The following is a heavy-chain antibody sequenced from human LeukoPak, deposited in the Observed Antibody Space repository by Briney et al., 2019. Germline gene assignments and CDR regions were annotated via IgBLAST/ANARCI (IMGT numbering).Heavy chain of an antibody. CDR1: GVSISSLH. D-gene: IGHD2-15*01. CDR2: VYYSDNA. Sequence: SETLSLTCTVSGVSISSLHWAWIRQPPGKGLEWIGYVYYSDNANNNPSLKSRVTISVDTSKNQFSLKLSSVTAADTAVYYCARTGEYCSGGSCYSGWFDPWGQGTLVTVSS. CDR3: ARTGEYCSGGSCYSGWFDP. V-gene: IGHV4-59*11. J-gene: IGHJ5*02.